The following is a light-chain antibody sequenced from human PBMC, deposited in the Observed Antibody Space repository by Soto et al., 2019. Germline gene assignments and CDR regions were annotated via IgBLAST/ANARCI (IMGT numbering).Light chain of an antibody. CDR3: QQTFSLPYT. CDR1: ENSASY. J-gene: IGKJ2*01. CDR2: SAS. V-gene: IGKV1-39*01. Sequence: IQMTPSPSSLSASVGDRVTVNCRTSENSASYVSWFQQRPGKAPNLLIYSASTLHTGVSSRFSGNGSGTHFTLTVERLQAEDVATYYCQQTFSLPYTFGQGTKVEI.